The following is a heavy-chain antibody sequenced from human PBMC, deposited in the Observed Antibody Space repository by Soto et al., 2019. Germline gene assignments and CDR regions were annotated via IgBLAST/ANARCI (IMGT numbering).Heavy chain of an antibody. J-gene: IGHJ1*01. CDR3: ARHPYDRSAPPLI. CDR1: GASISRYY. D-gene: IGHD3-22*01. V-gene: IGHV4-59*01. Sequence: PSETLSLTCTVSGASISRYYWSWIRQSPGKGLEWIGYISSTGSTRYNSSLKSRVTLSVDTSKNQFSLRLFSVTAADTAVYFCARHPYDRSAPPLIXGQGTLVTVS. CDR2: ISSTGST.